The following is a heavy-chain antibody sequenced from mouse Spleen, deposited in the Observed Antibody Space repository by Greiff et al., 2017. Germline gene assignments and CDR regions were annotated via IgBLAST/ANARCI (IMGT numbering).Heavy chain of an antibody. D-gene: IGHD1-2*01. CDR1: GYTFSSYW. Sequence: QVQLQQSGAELMKPGASVKISCKATGYTFSSYWIEWVKQRPGHGLEWIGEILPGSGSTNYNEKFKGKATFTADTSSNTAYMQLSSLTSEDSAVYYCARWGLRLPAWFAYWGQGTLVTVSA. CDR2: ILPGSGST. CDR3: ARWGLRLPAWFAY. J-gene: IGHJ3*01. V-gene: IGHV1-9*01.